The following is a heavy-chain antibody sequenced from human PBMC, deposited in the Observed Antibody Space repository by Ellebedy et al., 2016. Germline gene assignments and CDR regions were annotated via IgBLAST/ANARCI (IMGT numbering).Heavy chain of an antibody. CDR2: IIPIVGIA. Sequence: ASVKVSCKASGGTFSSYAISWVRQAPGQGLEWVGRIIPIVGIAICAQKFQGRVTITADKSTSTAYMELSSLRSEDTGVYYCARAEDTAMVFDYWGQGTLVTVSS. D-gene: IGHD5-18*01. J-gene: IGHJ4*02. CDR3: ARAEDTAMVFDY. CDR1: GGTFSSYA. V-gene: IGHV1-69*04.